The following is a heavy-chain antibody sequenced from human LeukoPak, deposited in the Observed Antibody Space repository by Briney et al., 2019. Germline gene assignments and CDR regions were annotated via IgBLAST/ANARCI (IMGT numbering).Heavy chain of an antibody. D-gene: IGHD2-15*01. CDR3: ASRYCTGGTWYLN. J-gene: IGHJ4*02. Sequence: GEALKFSSKGSGYSFTSYWIGWVRQMPGKGLEWMGIIYPGDSDTRYNPSFQGQVTISADTSISTAYLQWSSLKASDNAMYYCASRYCTGGTWYLNWGQGTLVTVSS. CDR1: GYSFTSYW. V-gene: IGHV5-51*01. CDR2: IYPGDSDT.